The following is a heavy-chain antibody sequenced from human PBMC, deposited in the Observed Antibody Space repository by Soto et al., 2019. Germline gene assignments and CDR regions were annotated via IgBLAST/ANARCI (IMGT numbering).Heavy chain of an antibody. V-gene: IGHV4-59*01. CDR3: ARVSYGSGSRFDP. D-gene: IGHD3-10*01. Sequence: SETLSLTCTVSGGSISSYYWSWIRQPPGKGLEWIGYIYYSGSTNYNPSLKSRVTISVDTSKNQFSLKLSSVTAADTAVYYCARVSYGSGSRFDPWDQGTLVTVSS. J-gene: IGHJ5*02. CDR1: GGSISSYY. CDR2: IYYSGST.